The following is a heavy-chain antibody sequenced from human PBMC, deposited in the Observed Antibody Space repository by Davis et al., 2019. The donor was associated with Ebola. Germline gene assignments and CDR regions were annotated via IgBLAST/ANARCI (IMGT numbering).Heavy chain of an antibody. D-gene: IGHD6-19*01. J-gene: IGHJ4*02. V-gene: IGHV4-34*01. Sequence: PSETLSLTCAVYGGAFSGYYWSWIRQPPGKGLEWIGEINHSGSTNYNPSLKSRVTISVDTSKNQFSLKLSSVTAADTAVYYCARVPYSSGRYFDYWGQGTLVTVSS. CDR3: ARVPYSSGRYFDY. CDR2: INHSGST. CDR1: GGAFSGYY.